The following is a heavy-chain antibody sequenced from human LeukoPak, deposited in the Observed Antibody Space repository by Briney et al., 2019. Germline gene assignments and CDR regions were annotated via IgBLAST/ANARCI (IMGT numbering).Heavy chain of an antibody. V-gene: IGHV4-59*12. Sequence: SETLSLTCTVSGGSISSYYWSWIRQPPGKGLEWIGYIYYSGSTNYNPSLKSRVTISVDTSKNQFSLRLSSVTAADTAVYYCARDLGFGELSGAFDIWGQGTMVTVSS. CDR3: ARDLGFGELSGAFDI. D-gene: IGHD3-10*01. J-gene: IGHJ3*02. CDR2: IYYSGST. CDR1: GGSISSYY.